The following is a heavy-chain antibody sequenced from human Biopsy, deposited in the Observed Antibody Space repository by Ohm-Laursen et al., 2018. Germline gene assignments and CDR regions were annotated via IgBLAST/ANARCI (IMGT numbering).Heavy chain of an antibody. V-gene: IGHV3-9*01. CDR1: GFPFADNA. D-gene: IGHD3-22*01. Sequence: SLTLSCTASGFPFADNALHWVRQAPGKGLGWVSGISWNSGNIGYADSVKGRFTISRDNAKNSVYLQMNSLRAEDTAVYYCAKDLASGSGYYWYFDFWGRGTLVTVSS. CDR3: AKDLASGSGYYWYFDF. CDR2: ISWNSGNI. J-gene: IGHJ2*01.